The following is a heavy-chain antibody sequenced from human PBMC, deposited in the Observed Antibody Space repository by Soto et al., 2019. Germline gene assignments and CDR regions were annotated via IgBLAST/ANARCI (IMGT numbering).Heavy chain of an antibody. CDR3: ARGDTPMITGMDSFDI. Sequence: GGSLRLSCAASGFTFSSYGMHWVRQAPGKGLEWVAVISYDGTEKNYVDSVKGRFTISRDNAKNSLYLQMDSLRAEDTAVYFCARGDTPMITGMDSFDIWGQGTLVTVSS. CDR1: GFTFSSYG. CDR2: ISYDGTEK. J-gene: IGHJ3*02. V-gene: IGHV3-30*03. D-gene: IGHD5-18*01.